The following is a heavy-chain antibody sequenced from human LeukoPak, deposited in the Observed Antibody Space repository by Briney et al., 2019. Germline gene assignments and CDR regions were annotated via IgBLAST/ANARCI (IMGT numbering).Heavy chain of an antibody. D-gene: IGHD3-22*01. J-gene: IGHJ4*02. V-gene: IGHV3-30*04. Sequence: GGSLRLSCAASGFTFSSYAMHWVRQAPGKGLEWVAVISYDGSNKYYADSVKGRFTISRDNSKNTLYLQMNSLRAEDTAVYYCASHSSGYYSYFDYWGQGTLVTVSS. CDR2: ISYDGSNK. CDR3: ASHSSGYYSYFDY. CDR1: GFTFSSYA.